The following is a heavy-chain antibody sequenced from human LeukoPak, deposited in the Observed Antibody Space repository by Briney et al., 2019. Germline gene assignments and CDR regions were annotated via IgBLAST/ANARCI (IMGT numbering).Heavy chain of an antibody. CDR2: ISSSGSTI. CDR1: GFAFSSYS. J-gene: IGHJ3*02. CDR3: AKDTEEWFDAFDI. V-gene: IGHV3-48*04. Sequence: PGGSLRLSCAASGFAFSSYSMNWVRQAPGKGLEWVSYISSSGSTIYSADSVKGRFTISRDNAKNSLYLQMNSLRAEDMALYYCAKDTEEWFDAFDIWGQGTMVTVSS. D-gene: IGHD3-3*01.